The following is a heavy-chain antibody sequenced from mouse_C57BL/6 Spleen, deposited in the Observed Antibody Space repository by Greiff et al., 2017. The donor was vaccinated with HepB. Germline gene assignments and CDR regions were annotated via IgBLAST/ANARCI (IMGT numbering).Heavy chain of an antibody. V-gene: IGHV1-55*01. CDR1: GYTFTSYW. J-gene: IGHJ2*01. D-gene: IGHD1-1*01. CDR3: ARGDYGSSLLNY. Sequence: QVQLQQPGAELVKPGASVKMSCKASGYTFTSYWITWVKQRPGQGLEWIGDIYPGSGSTNYNEKFKSKATLTVDTSSSTAYMQLSSLTSEDSAVYYCARGDYGSSLLNYWGQGTTLTVSS. CDR2: IYPGSGST.